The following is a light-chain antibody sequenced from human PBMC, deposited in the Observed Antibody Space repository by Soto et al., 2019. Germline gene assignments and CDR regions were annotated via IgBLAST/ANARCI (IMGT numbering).Light chain of an antibody. CDR2: GAS. V-gene: IGKV3-20*01. CDR1: QRVTSSY. CDR3: QQYGTSLSWT. J-gene: IGKJ1*01. Sequence: ETVLTQSPGTLSLSPGERATLSCRASQRVTSSYLAWYQQKPGQPPRLLIYGASSRATGIPDRFSGSGSGTDFTLTISRLEPEDFPVYYCQQYGTSLSWTFGQGTKVEIK.